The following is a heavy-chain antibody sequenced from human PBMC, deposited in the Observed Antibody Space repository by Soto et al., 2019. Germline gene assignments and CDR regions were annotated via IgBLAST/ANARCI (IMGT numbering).Heavy chain of an antibody. CDR1: GFTFSRYS. J-gene: IGHJ6*03. CDR3: ARHYGYYSYYMDV. CDR2: ISSSSNSI. Sequence: GGSLRLSCAASGFTFSRYSMNWVRQAPGKGLEWVSYISSSSNSIYYADSVKGRFTISRDNAKNSLHLQMNSLRAEDTAVYYCARHYGYYSYYMDVWTKGTTVTVSS. D-gene: IGHD3-16*01. V-gene: IGHV3-48*01.